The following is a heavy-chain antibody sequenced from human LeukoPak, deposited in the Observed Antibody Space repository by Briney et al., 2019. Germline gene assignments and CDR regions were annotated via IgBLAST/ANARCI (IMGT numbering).Heavy chain of an antibody. CDR2: IYYSGST. CDR3: ARSEDYYDSSGYTYFDY. CDR1: GGSISSSSYS. J-gene: IGHJ4*02. V-gene: IGHV4-39*01. Sequence: KPSETLSLTCTVSGGSISSSSYSWGWIRQPPGNGLEWIGSIYYSGSTYYNPSLKSRVTISVDSSKNQFSLRLSSVTAADTAVYYRARSEDYYDSSGYTYFDYWGQGTLVTVSS. D-gene: IGHD3-22*01.